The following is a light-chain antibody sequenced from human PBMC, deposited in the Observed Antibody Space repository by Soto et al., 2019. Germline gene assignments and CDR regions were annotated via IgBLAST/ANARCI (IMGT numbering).Light chain of an antibody. V-gene: IGLV2-8*01. J-gene: IGLJ3*02. CDR2: EVN. CDR1: SSDVGGYNY. CDR3: SSYAGSGV. Sequence: QSALTQPPSASGSPGQSVAISCTGTSSDVGGYNYVSWYQQHPGKAPKLIIYEVNKRPSGVPDRFSGSKSGNTASLTVSGLQAEDEADYYCSSYAGSGVFGGGTKVTVL.